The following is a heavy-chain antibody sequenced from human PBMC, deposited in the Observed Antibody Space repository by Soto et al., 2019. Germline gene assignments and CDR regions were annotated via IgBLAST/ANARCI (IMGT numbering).Heavy chain of an antibody. D-gene: IGHD3-3*01. CDR1: GNSFTSYW. CDR3: ARLMSGVYYYYYYGMDV. V-gene: IGHV5-10-1*01. J-gene: IGHJ6*02. Sequence: GESLKISCKGSGNSFTSYWISWVRQMPGKGLERKGRIDPSDSYTNYSPSFQGHVTISADKSISTAYLQWSSLMASDTAMYFCARLMSGVYYYYYYGMDVWGQGTTVTVSS. CDR2: IDPSDSYT.